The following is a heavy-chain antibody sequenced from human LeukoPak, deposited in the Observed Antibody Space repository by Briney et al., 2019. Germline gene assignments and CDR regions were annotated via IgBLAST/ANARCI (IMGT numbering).Heavy chain of an antibody. V-gene: IGHV4-59*01. CDR2: IYYSGST. D-gene: IGHD1/OR15-1a*01. CDR3: VRVPGTRYYYYGMDV. CDR1: GGSISSYY. Sequence: SETLSLTCTVSGGSISSYYWSWIRQPPGKGLEWIGYIYYSGSTNYNPSLKSRVTISVDTSKNQFSLKLSSVTAADTAVYYCVRVPGTRYYYYGMDVWGQGTTVSVSS. J-gene: IGHJ6*02.